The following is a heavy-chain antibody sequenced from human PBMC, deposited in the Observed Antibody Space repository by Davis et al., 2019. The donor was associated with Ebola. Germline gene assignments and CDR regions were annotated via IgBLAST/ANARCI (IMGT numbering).Heavy chain of an antibody. CDR1: GFTFSSYS. D-gene: IGHD2-2*01. CDR3: ARHRCSSTNCPLVYYYYYGMDV. Sequence: GESLKISCAASGFTFSSYSMNWVRQAPGKGLEWVSSISSSSSYIYYADSVKGRFTISRDNAKNSLYLQMNSMRAEDTAVYYCARHRCSSTNCPLVYYYYYGMDVWGQGTTVTVSS. V-gene: IGHV3-21*01. J-gene: IGHJ6*02. CDR2: ISSSSSYI.